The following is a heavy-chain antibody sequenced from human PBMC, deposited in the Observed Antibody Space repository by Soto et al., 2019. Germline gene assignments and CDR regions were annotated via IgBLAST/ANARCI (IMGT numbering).Heavy chain of an antibody. J-gene: IGHJ4*02. CDR1: GASISGGDYY. Sequence: QVQLQESGPGLVKPSQTQSLTCTVSGASISGGDYYWTWIRQPPGKGLEWIGSIYYTGNTYSNPSLESRLSISVDPSNNQFALRLTSVTAPDTAIYYCARATYDSSTYYLDYWGQGTLVTVSS. CDR3: ARATYDSSTYYLDY. D-gene: IGHD3-22*01. CDR2: IYYTGNT. V-gene: IGHV4-30-4*01.